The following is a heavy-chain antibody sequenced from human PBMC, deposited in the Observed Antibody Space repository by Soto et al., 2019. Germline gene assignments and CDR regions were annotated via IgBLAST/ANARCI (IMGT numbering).Heavy chain of an antibody. J-gene: IGHJ6*02. Sequence: ASVKVSCKASGYTFTSYDINWVRQATGQGLEWMGWMNPNSGNTGYAQKFQGRVTMTRKTSISTAYLELSSLRSEDTAVYYCATRRSGSYYYYGMDVWGQGTTVTVSS. V-gene: IGHV1-8*01. CDR3: ATRRSGSYYYYGMDV. CDR2: MNPNSGNT. D-gene: IGHD1-26*01. CDR1: GYTFTSYD.